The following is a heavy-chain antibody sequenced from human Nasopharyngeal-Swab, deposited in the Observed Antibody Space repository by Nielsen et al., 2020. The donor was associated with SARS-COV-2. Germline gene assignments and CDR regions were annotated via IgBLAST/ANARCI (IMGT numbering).Heavy chain of an antibody. V-gene: IGHV3-30-3*01. CDR3: ARDSAVAGRGRVPGY. CDR2: ISYDGSNK. J-gene: IGHJ4*02. CDR1: GFTFSSYA. Sequence: GGSLRLSCAASGFTFSSYAVHWVRQAPGKGLEWVAVISYDGSNKYYADSVKGRFTISRDNSKNTLYLQMNSLRAEDTAVYYCARDSAVAGRGRVPGYWGQGTLVTVSS. D-gene: IGHD6-19*01.